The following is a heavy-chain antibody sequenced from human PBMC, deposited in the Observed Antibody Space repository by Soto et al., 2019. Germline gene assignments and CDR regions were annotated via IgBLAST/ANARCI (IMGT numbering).Heavy chain of an antibody. CDR3: ARGEITIFGVVMNYYGMDV. D-gene: IGHD3-3*01. J-gene: IGHJ6*02. Sequence: ASVKVSCKASGYTFTGYYMHWMRQAPGQGLEWMGWIDPNSGGTNYAQKFQDWVTMTRDTSISTAYMELSRLRSDDTAVYYCARGEITIFGVVMNYYGMDVWGQGTTVTVSS. CDR2: IDPNSGGT. CDR1: GYTFTGYY. V-gene: IGHV1-2*04.